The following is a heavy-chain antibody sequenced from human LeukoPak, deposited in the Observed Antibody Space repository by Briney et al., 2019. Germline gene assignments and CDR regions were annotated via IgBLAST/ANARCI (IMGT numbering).Heavy chain of an antibody. V-gene: IGHV4-59*01. CDR1: GGSISSYY. CDR2: IYYSGST. Sequence: SETLSLTCTVSGGSISSYYWSWIRQPPGKGLEWIGYIYYSGSTNYNPSLKSRVTISVDTSKNQFSLNLSSVTAADTAVYYCARASHDYGDYSHFDYWGQGTVVTVSS. D-gene: IGHD4-17*01. J-gene: IGHJ4*02. CDR3: ARASHDYGDYSHFDY.